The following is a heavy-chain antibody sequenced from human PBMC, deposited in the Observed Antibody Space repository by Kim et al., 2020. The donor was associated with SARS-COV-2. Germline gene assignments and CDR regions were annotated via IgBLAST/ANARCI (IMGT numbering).Heavy chain of an antibody. V-gene: IGHV4-39*01. CDR3: ARQDSSSWYWSPYYFDY. J-gene: IGHJ4*02. CDR2: IYYSGST. Sequence: SETLSLTCTVSGGSISSSSYYWGWIRQPPGKGLEWIGSIYYSGSTYYNPSLKSRVTISVDTSKNQFSLKLSSVTAADTAVYYCARQDSSSWYWSPYYFDYWGQGTLVTVSS. D-gene: IGHD6-13*01. CDR1: GGSISSSSYY.